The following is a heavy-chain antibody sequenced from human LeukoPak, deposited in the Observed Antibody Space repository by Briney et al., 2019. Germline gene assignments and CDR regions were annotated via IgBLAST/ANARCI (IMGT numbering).Heavy chain of an antibody. CDR3: ARGRRYGGNDY. CDR1: GFTFSSYS. CDR2: ISSSSSTI. D-gene: IGHD4-23*01. J-gene: IGHJ4*02. Sequence: GGSLRLSCAASGFTFSSYSMNWVRQAPGKGLEWVSYISSSSSTIYYADSVKGRFTISRDNAKNSLYLQMNSLRAEDTAVYYCARGRRYGGNDYWGQGTLVTVSS. V-gene: IGHV3-48*04.